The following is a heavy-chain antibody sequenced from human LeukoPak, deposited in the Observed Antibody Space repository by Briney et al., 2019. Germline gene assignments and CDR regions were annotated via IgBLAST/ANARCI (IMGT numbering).Heavy chain of an antibody. Sequence: PSETLSLTCAVYGGSFSGYYWSWIRQPPGKGLEGIGEINHSGSTNYNPSLKRRVAISVETSKNQFSLKLSSVTAAETAVYYCEGSFYGSGTDTWGQGTLVTVSS. V-gene: IGHV4-34*01. CDR3: EGSFYGSGTDT. J-gene: IGHJ5*02. CDR1: GGSFSGYY. D-gene: IGHD3-10*01. CDR2: INHSGST.